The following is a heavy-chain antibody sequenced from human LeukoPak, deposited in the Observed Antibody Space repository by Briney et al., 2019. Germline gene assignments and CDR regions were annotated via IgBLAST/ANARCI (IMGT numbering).Heavy chain of an antibody. CDR2: ISSSSSYI. V-gene: IGHV3-21*01. D-gene: IGHD1-26*01. CDR1: GFTFSSYA. Sequence: GGSLRLSCAASGFTFSSYAMSWVRQAPGKGLEWVSSISSSSSYICYADSVKGRFTISRDNAKNSLYLQMNSLRAEDTAVYYCARDSGGVTEWEPQAFDIWGQGTMVTVSS. CDR3: ARDSGGVTEWEPQAFDI. J-gene: IGHJ3*02.